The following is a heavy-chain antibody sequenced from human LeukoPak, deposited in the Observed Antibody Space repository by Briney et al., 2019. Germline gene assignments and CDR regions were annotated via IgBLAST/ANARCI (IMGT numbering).Heavy chain of an antibody. J-gene: IGHJ4*02. Sequence: GGSLRLSCAASGFTFSSYAMSWVRQAPGKGLEWVSAISGSDGSTYYADSVKGRFTISRDNSKNTLYLQMNSLRAEDTAVYYCAKGENVRYCSGGSCLPFDYWGQGTLVTVSS. D-gene: IGHD2-15*01. CDR3: AKGENVRYCSGGSCLPFDY. CDR1: GFTFSSYA. CDR2: ISGSDGST. V-gene: IGHV3-23*01.